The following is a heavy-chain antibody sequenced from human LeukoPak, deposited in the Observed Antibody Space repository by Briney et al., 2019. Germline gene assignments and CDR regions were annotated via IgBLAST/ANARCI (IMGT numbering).Heavy chain of an antibody. CDR1: GYTFTGYY. J-gene: IGHJ3*02. Sequence: ASVKVSCKASGYTFTGYYMHWVRQAPGQGLEWMGWINPNSGGTNYAQKFQGRVTMTRDTSISTAYMELSRLRSDDTAVYYCAREISPYKQWLVHPPRAFDIWGQGTMVTVSS. V-gene: IGHV1-2*02. CDR3: AREISPYKQWLVHPPRAFDI. CDR2: INPNSGGT. D-gene: IGHD6-19*01.